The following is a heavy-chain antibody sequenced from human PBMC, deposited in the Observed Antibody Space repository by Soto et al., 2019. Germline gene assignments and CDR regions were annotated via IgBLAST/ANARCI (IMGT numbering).Heavy chain of an antibody. J-gene: IGHJ5*02. CDR1: GYSFTSYW. D-gene: IGHD6-13*01. V-gene: IGHV5-51*01. CDR2: IYPGDSDT. Sequence: PGESLKISCKGSGYSFTSYWIGWGRQIPGKGLEWMGIIYPGDSDTRYSPSFQGQVTISADKSISTAYLQWSSLTASDTAMYFCARHGYSSSWNWFDPWGQGTLVTVSS. CDR3: ARHGYSSSWNWFDP.